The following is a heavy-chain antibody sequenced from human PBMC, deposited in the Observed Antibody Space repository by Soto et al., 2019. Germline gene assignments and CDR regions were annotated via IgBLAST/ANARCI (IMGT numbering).Heavy chain of an antibody. D-gene: IGHD3-10*01. J-gene: IGHJ6*02. CDR1: GFTFRNYA. CDR2: ISASCRNT. Sequence: GGSLRLACAASGFTFRNYAITWVRQAPGKGLEWVSLISASCRNTFYADSVKGRFTISRDNSKNTLYLQMKRLTAEDTVVYYYAKPQTYYYDSGTRLYCALDVWGQGTTVTVSS. V-gene: IGHV3-23*01. CDR3: AKPQTYYYDSGTRLYCALDV.